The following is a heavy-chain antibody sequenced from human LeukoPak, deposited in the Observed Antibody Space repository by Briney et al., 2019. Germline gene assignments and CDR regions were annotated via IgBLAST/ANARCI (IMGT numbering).Heavy chain of an antibody. CDR2: ISWNSGSI. V-gene: IGHV3-9*01. J-gene: IGHJ6*03. CDR3: AKDMRYYYYYMDV. Sequence: GGSLRLSCAASGFTFDDYAMRWVRQAPGKGLEWVSGISWNSGSIGYADSVKGRFTISRDNAKNSLYLQMNSLRAEDTALYYCAKDMRYYYYYMDVWGKGTTVTVSS. CDR1: GFTFDDYA.